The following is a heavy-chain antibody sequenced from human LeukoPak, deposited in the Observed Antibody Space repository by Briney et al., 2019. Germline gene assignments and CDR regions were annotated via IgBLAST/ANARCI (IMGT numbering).Heavy chain of an antibody. J-gene: IGHJ4*02. D-gene: IGHD6-19*01. CDR3: AQAVAGPFDY. CDR2: IIPIFGIA. Sequence: AASVKVSCKASGGTFSSYAISWVRQAPGQGLEWMGRIIPIFGIANYAQKFQGRVTITADKSTSTAYMELSSLRSEDTAVYYCAQAVAGPFDYWGQGTLVTVSS. CDR1: GGTFSSYA. V-gene: IGHV1-69*04.